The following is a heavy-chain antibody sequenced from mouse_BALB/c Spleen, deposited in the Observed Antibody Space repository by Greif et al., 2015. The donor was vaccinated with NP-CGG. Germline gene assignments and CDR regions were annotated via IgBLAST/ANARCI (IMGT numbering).Heavy chain of an antibody. J-gene: IGHJ2*01. D-gene: IGHD3-3*01. CDR1: GFTFSDYY. CDR2: ISDGGSYT. Sequence: DVKLVESGGGLVKPGGSLKLSCAASGFTFSDYYMYWVRQTPEKRLEWVATISDGGSYTYYPDSVKGRFTISRDNAKNNLYLQMSRLKSEDTAMYYCARGGTGFDYWGQGTTLTVSS. CDR3: ARGGTGFDY. V-gene: IGHV5-4*02.